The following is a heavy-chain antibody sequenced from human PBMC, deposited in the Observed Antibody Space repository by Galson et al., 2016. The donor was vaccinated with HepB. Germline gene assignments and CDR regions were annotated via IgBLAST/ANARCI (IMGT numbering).Heavy chain of an antibody. CDR1: GFTFSDYY. J-gene: IGHJ3*01. CDR3: ARPTPYYYDSSGYSDAFHV. V-gene: IGHV3-11*03. CDR2: ISSISSHT. D-gene: IGHD3-22*01. Sequence: SLRLSCAVSGFTFSDYYVSWIRQAPGKGPEWVSYISSISSHTNYGDSVKGRFTISRDNSQSTLFLQMNSLTLEDTAVYYCARPTPYYYDSSGYSDAFHVWGQGTMVT.